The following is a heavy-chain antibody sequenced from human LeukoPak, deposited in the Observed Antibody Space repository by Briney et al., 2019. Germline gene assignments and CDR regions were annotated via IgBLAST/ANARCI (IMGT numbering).Heavy chain of an antibody. V-gene: IGHV3-23*01. CDR3: AKEDYDSSGFAFDC. J-gene: IGHJ4*02. CDR2: FSGRGDNT. Sequence: PGGSLRLSCAASGFTFSNYAIYWVRQAQGKGLEWFSPFSGRGDNTYYADSVKGRFTISRDNSKNTLSLQMNSLRAEDTAVYYCAKEDYDSSGFAFDCWGQGTLVTVSS. CDR1: GFTFSNYA. D-gene: IGHD3-22*01.